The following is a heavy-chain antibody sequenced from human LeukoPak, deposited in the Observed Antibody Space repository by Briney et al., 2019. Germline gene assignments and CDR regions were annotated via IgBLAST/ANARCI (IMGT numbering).Heavy chain of an antibody. CDR2: IGTAGDT. CDR1: GFTFSSYD. Sequence: GGSLRLSCAASGFTFSSYDMHWVRQATGKGLERVSAIGTAGDTYYPGSVKGRFTISRENAKNSLYLQMNSLRAGDTAVYYCARGQTYSSSSLIDWGQGTLVTVSS. V-gene: IGHV3-13*01. CDR3: ARGQTYSSSSLID. D-gene: IGHD6-6*01. J-gene: IGHJ4*02.